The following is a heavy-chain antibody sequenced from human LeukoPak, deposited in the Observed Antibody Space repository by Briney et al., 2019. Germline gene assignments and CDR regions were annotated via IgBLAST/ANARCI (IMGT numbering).Heavy chain of an antibody. D-gene: IGHD3-22*01. J-gene: IGHJ5*02. V-gene: IGHV3-23*01. Sequence: GGSLRLSCAASGFTFSSYAMSWVRQAPGKGLEWVSAITGSGGSTYYADSVKGRFTISRDNSKNTLYLQMNSLRAEDTAVYYCAKSGPRVGYYCDSSGYLNWFDPWGQGTLVTVSS. CDR3: AKSGPRVGYYCDSSGYLNWFDP. CDR2: ITGSGGST. CDR1: GFTFSSYA.